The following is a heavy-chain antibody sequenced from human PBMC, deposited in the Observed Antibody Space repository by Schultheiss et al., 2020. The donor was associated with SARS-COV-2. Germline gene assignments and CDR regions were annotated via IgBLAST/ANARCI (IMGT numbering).Heavy chain of an antibody. CDR1: GGSISSYY. CDR3: ASEGDFYGMDV. D-gene: IGHD3-16*01. Sequence: SETLSLTCTVSGGSISSYYWGWIRQPPGKGLEWIGSIYHSGSTYYNPSLKSRVTISVDTSKNQFSLKLSSVTAADTAVYYCASEGDFYGMDVWGQGTTVTVSS. J-gene: IGHJ6*02. V-gene: IGHV4-38-2*02. CDR2: IYHSGST.